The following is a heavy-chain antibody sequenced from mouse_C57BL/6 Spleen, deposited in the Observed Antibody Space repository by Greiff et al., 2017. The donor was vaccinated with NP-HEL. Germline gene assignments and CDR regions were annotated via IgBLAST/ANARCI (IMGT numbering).Heavy chain of an antibody. CDR2: INPNNGGT. V-gene: IGHV1-26*01. D-gene: IGHD2-4*01. CDR3: APYDYDGGGY. CDR1: GYTFTDYY. Sequence: EVQLQQSGPELVKPGASVKISCKASGYTFTDYYMNWVKQSHGKSLEWIGDINPNNGGTSYNQKFKGKATLTVDKSSSTAYMELRSLTSEDSAVYYCAPYDYDGGGYWGQGTTLTVSS. J-gene: IGHJ2*01.